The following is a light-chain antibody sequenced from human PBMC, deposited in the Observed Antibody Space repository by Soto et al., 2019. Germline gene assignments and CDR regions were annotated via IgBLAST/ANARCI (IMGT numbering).Light chain of an antibody. V-gene: IGKV1D-13*01. CDR1: QGISSA. Sequence: AIQLTPSPSSLSASVGDRVTITCRASQGISSALAWYQQKPGKAPKLLIYDASSLESGVPSRFSGDGSGTDFTLTISCLQPEDFAAYYCQQFNNYPLTFGGGTKVEIK. CDR3: QQFNNYPLT. CDR2: DAS. J-gene: IGKJ4*01.